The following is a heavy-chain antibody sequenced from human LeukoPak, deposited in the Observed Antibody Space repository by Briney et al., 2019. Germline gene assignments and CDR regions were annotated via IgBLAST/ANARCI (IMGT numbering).Heavy chain of an antibody. V-gene: IGHV1-18*01. J-gene: IGHJ5*02. CDR3: ARGGARQRGGWFDP. D-gene: IGHD6-25*01. CDR1: GYTFTNYG. CDR2: ISSYNGDT. Sequence: ASVKVSCKASGYTFTNYGISWVRQAPGQGLEWMGWISSYNGDTNYAQKLQGRVTLTADTSTSTVYMDLRSLRSDDTAVYYCARGGARQRGGWFDPWGQGTLVTVSS.